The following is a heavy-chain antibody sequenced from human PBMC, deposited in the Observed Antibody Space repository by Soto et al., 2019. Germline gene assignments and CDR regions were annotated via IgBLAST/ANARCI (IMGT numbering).Heavy chain of an antibody. J-gene: IGHJ4*02. Sequence: SETLSLTCAVSGDSISSYYCMWIRQHPGKGLEWIGYIYYSGSTYYNPSLKSRVTISVDTSKNQFSLKLSSVTAADTAVYYCARGARIAPDYWGQGTLVTVSS. V-gene: IGHV4-31*11. D-gene: IGHD6-13*01. CDR1: GDSISSYY. CDR2: IYYSGST. CDR3: ARGARIAPDY.